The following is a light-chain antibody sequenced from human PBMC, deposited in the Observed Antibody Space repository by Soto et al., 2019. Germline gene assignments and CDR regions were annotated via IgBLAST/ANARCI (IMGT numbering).Light chain of an antibody. Sequence: ENVLSQSAGTVSLSPGERATLSCRASQSVASSYLAWYQQRPGQAPRLLIYGASSRATGIPVSFSDSGSGTDFTLTISSLEPEDFAVYYCQQYGSSPWTFDQGTKVDIK. CDR1: QSVASSY. V-gene: IGKV3-20*01. CDR3: QQYGSSPWT. CDR2: GAS. J-gene: IGKJ1*01.